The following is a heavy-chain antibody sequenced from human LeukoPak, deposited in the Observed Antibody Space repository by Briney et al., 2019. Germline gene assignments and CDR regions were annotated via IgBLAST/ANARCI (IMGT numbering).Heavy chain of an antibody. J-gene: IGHJ4*02. CDR1: GFTSTCGW. D-gene: IGHD4-23*01. CDR3: ARVPGVTRYFDS. V-gene: IGHV3-7*01. CDR2: IKQDGREK. Sequence: PGGSLRLSCSASGFTSTCGWMSWVRETPGKGLEWVASIKQDGREKFYADSVTGRFPISRDNDKNSLYLQVNSLRAEDTAVYYCARVPGVTRYFDSWGQGILVTVSS.